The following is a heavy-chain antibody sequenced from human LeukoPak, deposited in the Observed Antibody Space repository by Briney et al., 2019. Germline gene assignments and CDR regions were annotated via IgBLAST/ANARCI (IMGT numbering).Heavy chain of an antibody. Sequence: GGSLRLSCAASGVTFSSYDMNWVRQAPGKGLEWVSFISSGSSSIYYADSVKGRFTISRDNAKNSLYLQMNSLRGEDTAVYYCAREGLAGSYRNWGQGTLVTVSS. D-gene: IGHD1-26*01. V-gene: IGHV3-21*01. CDR1: GVTFSSYD. J-gene: IGHJ4*02. CDR3: AREGLAGSYRN. CDR2: ISSGSSSI.